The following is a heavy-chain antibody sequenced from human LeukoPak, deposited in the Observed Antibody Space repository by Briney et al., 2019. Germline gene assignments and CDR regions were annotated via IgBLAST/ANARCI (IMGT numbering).Heavy chain of an antibody. Sequence: SETLSLTCAVYGGSFSGYYWSWIRQPPGKGLEWIGEINHSGSTNYNPSLKSRVTISVDTSKNQFSLKLSSVTAADTAVYHCAIAVAGYFDYWGQGTLVTVSS. J-gene: IGHJ4*02. CDR2: INHSGST. CDR3: AIAVAGYFDY. V-gene: IGHV4-34*01. CDR1: GGSFSGYY. D-gene: IGHD6-19*01.